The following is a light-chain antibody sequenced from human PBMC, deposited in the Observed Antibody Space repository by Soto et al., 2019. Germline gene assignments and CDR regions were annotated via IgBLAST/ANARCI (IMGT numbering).Light chain of an antibody. V-gene: IGLV2-14*01. CDR2: EVT. Sequence: QSALTQPASVSGSPGQSITISCTGTSRDIGNYNYVSWYQHHPGKAPKLIIYEVTDRPSGVSNRFSASKSGNTASLTISGLQAEDEADYYCSSYTTTTPVIFGGGTQLTVL. J-gene: IGLJ2*01. CDR3: SSYTTTTPVI. CDR1: SRDIGNYNY.